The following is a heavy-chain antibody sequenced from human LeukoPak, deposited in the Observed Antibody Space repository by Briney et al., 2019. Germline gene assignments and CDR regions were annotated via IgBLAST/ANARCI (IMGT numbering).Heavy chain of an antibody. D-gene: IGHD6-13*01. Sequence: GAALNISSKGSGSSITSYWIGGLRHPPGERLEWMGIIYTVESDPRCSPSFKDQVTSSGDNSMRTAYLKGRSLKPSDTAMYYCARLRDTSSSARHYYLDVWGKGTTVTVSS. CDR2: IYTVESDP. V-gene: IGHV5-51*01. CDR3: ARLRDTSSSARHYYLDV. J-gene: IGHJ6*03. CDR1: GSSITSYW.